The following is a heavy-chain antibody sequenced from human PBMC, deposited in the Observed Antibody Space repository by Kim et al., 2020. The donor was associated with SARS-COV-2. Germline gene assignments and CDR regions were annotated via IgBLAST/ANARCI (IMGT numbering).Heavy chain of an antibody. J-gene: IGHJ6*03. CDR3: ARWPRKNGDYILGSGYYYYYYMDV. Sequence: ASVKVSCKASGYTFTSYGISWVRQAPGQGLEWMGWISAYNGNTNYAQKLQGRVTMTTDTSTSTAYMELRSLRSDDTAVYYCARWPRKNGDYILGSGYYYYYYMDVWGKGTTVTVSS. CDR1: GYTFTSYG. D-gene: IGHD4-17*01. V-gene: IGHV1-18*01. CDR2: ISAYNGNT.